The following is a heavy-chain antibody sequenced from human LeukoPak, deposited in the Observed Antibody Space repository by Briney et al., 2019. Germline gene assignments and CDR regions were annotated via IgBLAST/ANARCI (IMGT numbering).Heavy chain of an antibody. Sequence: ASVKVSCKASGYTFTSYGISWVRQAPGQGLEWMGWISAYNGNTNYAQKLQGRVTMTTDTSTSTVYMELRSLRSDDTAVYYCARDGVTYYDFWSGYNWFDPWGQGTLVTVSS. CDR3: ARDGVTYYDFWSGYNWFDP. J-gene: IGHJ5*02. CDR1: GYTFTSYG. V-gene: IGHV1-18*01. D-gene: IGHD3-3*01. CDR2: ISAYNGNT.